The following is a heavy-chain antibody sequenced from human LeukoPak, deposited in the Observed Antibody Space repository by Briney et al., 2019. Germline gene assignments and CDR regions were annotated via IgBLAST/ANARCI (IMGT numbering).Heavy chain of an antibody. CDR1: GFTFSSYA. D-gene: IGHD3-3*01. Sequence: GGSLRLSCAASGFTFSSYAITWVRQAPGKGLEWVSAVSGSGGNTYYADSVKGRFTISRDNSRNTLYLQMNSLRAEDTAVYYCARDRYDFWSGYYYYYYYGMDVWGQGTTVTVSS. CDR3: ARDRYDFWSGYYYYYYYGMDV. J-gene: IGHJ6*02. V-gene: IGHV3-23*01. CDR2: VSGSGGNT.